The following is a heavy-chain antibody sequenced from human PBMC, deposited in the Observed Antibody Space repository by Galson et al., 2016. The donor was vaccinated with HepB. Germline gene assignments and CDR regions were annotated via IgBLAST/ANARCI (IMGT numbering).Heavy chain of an antibody. D-gene: IGHD6-13*01. J-gene: IGHJ3*02. Sequence: SETLSLTCTVSGGSMRNYHWSWIRQPPGKGPECIGYMYYSGSPKYNPSLKSRVTMLVDTSKNQLYLKLTSVTAADTAVYYCAGDRGIAAVGDYPFEIWGQGTMVTVSS. V-gene: IGHV4-59*01. CDR2: MYYSGSP. CDR3: AGDRGIAAVGDYPFEI. CDR1: GGSMRNYH.